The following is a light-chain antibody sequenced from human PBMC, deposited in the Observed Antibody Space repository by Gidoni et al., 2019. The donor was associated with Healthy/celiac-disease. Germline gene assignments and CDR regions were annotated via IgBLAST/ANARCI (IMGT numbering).Light chain of an antibody. Sequence: VIWMSQSPSLLSASTGDRVTISCRMSHGIRSYLAWYQQKPGNAPELLIYAASTLQRGVPSRFSGSGSGTDFTLTIICLQSEDFATSYCQQYYSFPYTFGQGTKLEIK. CDR1: HGIRSY. CDR2: AAS. J-gene: IGKJ2*01. V-gene: IGKV1D-8*01. CDR3: QQYYSFPYT.